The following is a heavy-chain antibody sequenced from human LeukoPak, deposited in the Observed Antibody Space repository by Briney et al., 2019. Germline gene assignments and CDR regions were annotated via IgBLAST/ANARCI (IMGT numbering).Heavy chain of an antibody. Sequence: SETLSLTCTVSGGSISSYYWSWIRQPPGKGLEWIGYIYYSGSTKYNPSLRSRLTMSVDTSKNQFSLTLSSVSAADTAVYYCARQGGEYYSDSRGYYYYFDYWGQGTLVTVSS. CDR3: ARQGGEYYSDSRGYYYYFDY. J-gene: IGHJ4*02. CDR1: GGSISSYY. D-gene: IGHD3-22*01. V-gene: IGHV4-59*08. CDR2: IYYSGST.